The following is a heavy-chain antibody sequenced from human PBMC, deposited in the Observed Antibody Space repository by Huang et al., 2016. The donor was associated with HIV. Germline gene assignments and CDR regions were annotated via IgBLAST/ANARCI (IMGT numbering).Heavy chain of an antibody. Sequence: QVQLQESGPRLAKPSETLSLICSVSGASISSHSWIWIRQPPGRGLEWIGTLYSNGITDYNPSLKSRVTTSVDTSKSQFSLKLTSLTATDTAVYYCATLGAAADDLWGQGTLVTVSS. CDR3: ATLGAAADDL. D-gene: IGHD6-25*01. J-gene: IGHJ5*02. V-gene: IGHV4-59*11. CDR2: LYSNGIT. CDR1: GASISSHS.